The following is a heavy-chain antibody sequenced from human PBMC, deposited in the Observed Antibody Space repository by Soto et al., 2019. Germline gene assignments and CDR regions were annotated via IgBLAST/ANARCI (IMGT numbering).Heavy chain of an antibody. J-gene: IGHJ4*02. Sequence: QVQLVESGGGVVQPGRSLRLSCAASGFTFSSSGMHWVRQAPGKGLEWVAVIWYDGSNKYYADSVKGRFTISRDNSKNTLYLQMNSLRAEDTAVYYCARDYRSLEGFGELKWGQGTLVTVSS. CDR3: ARDYRSLEGFGELK. V-gene: IGHV3-33*01. CDR2: IWYDGSNK. D-gene: IGHD3-10*01. CDR1: GFTFSSSG.